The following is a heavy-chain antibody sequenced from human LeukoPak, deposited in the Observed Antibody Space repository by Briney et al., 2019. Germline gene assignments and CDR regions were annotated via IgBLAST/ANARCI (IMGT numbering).Heavy chain of an antibody. D-gene: IGHD7-27*01. CDR1: GYTFTSYY. V-gene: IGHV1-46*03. J-gene: IGHJ3*02. CDR2: INPSGGST. CDR3: AIESPLGAFDI. Sequence: GASVKVSCKASGYTFTSYYMHWVRQAPGQGLEWMGIINPSGGSTSYAQKFQGRVTMTRDTSTSTVYMELSSLRSEDTAVYYCAIESPLGAFDIWGQGTMVTVPS.